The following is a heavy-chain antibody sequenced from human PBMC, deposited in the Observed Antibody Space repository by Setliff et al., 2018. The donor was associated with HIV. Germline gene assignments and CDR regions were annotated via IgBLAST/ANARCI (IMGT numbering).Heavy chain of an antibody. CDR2: IYYSGST. Sequence: PSETLSLTCTVSGGSISSSSYYWSWIRQSPGKGLEWLGYIYYSGSTNYNPSLKSRVTLSVDTPKNQFSLYLSSVTASDTAVYYCARHQVIPTVIGAFDIWGQGTVVTVSS. CDR1: GGSISSSSYY. D-gene: IGHD3-16*02. V-gene: IGHV4-61*05. CDR3: ARHQVIPTVIGAFDI. J-gene: IGHJ3*02.